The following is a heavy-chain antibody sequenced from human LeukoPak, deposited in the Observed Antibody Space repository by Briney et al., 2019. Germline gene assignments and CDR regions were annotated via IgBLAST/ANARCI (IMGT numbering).Heavy chain of an antibody. Sequence: SETLSLTCTVSGGSISSYYWSWIRQPPGKGLEWIGYIYYSGSTNYSPSLKSRVTISVDTSKNQFSLKLSSVTAADTAVYYCARHGYSSSWPPTTYAFDIWGQGTMVTVSS. V-gene: IGHV4-59*08. J-gene: IGHJ3*02. CDR2: IYYSGST. D-gene: IGHD6-13*01. CDR1: GGSISSYY. CDR3: ARHGYSSSWPPTTYAFDI.